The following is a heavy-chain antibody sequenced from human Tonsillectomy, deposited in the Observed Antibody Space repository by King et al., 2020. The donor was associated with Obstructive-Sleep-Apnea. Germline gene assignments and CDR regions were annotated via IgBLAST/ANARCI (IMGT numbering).Heavy chain of an antibody. CDR2: INWNSGRI. V-gene: IGHV3-9*01. CDR3: AKDLSFSGWELTHDGLDM. CDR1: GFTFDDHA. J-gene: IGHJ3*02. D-gene: IGHD1-26*01. Sequence: VQLVESGGGLVQPGRSLRLSCAASGFTFDDHAMHWVRQPPGKGLEWVSGINWNSGRIGYADSVKGRFTISRDNAKNSLYLQMNSLRLEDTALYYCAKDLSFSGWELTHDGLDMWGQGTMVTVSS.